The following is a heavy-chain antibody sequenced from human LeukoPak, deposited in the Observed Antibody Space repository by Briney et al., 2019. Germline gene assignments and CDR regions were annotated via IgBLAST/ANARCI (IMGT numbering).Heavy chain of an antibody. Sequence: SVEVSCKASGGNFNTYSLSWIRQAPGQGLEWMGGFTTILRTPTYAQKFQDRVKLSADEVTGTVYMDLGGLRSEDTAIYYCARRLHARRDPYNPFDSWGQGTLVTVSA. V-gene: IGHV1-69*13. CDR1: GGNFNTYS. D-gene: IGHD5-24*01. J-gene: IGHJ4*02. CDR2: FTTILRTP. CDR3: ARRLHARRDPYNPFDS.